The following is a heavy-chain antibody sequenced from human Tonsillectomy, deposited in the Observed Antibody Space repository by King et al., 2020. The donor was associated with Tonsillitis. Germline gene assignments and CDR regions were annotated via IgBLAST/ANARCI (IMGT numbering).Heavy chain of an antibody. D-gene: IGHD3-10*01. Sequence: QVQLVESGGGVVQPGGSLRLSCAASGFTFSTFGMHWVRQAPGKGLEWVAFIRYDGSNKYYPDSVKGRFTISRHNSKNTLYLQMNSLRAEDTAVYYCASAVGSGSWNGMDVWGQGTTVTVSS. J-gene: IGHJ6*02. CDR2: IRYDGSNK. V-gene: IGHV3-30*02. CDR3: ASAVGSGSWNGMDV. CDR1: GFTFSTFG.